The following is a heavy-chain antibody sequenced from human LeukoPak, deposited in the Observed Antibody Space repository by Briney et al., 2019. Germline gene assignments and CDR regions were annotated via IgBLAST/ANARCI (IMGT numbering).Heavy chain of an antibody. CDR2: IYYSGST. J-gene: IGHJ3*02. Sequence: NPSETLSLTCTVSGGSISSSSYYWGWIRQPPGKGLEWIGSIYYSGSTYYNPSLKSRVTISVDTSKNQFSLKLSSVTAADTAVYYCARVLRFLEWETARSAFDIWGQGTMVTVSS. V-gene: IGHV4-39*01. D-gene: IGHD3-3*01. CDR3: ARVLRFLEWETARSAFDI. CDR1: GGSISSSSYY.